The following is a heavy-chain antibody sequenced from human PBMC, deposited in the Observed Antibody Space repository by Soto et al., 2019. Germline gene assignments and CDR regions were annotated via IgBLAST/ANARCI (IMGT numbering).Heavy chain of an antibody. CDR1: GGSISTYY. CDR3: ARGAETTYYFDY. Sequence: PSETLSLTCTVSGGSISTYYWSWIRQPPGKGLEWIGYIYYSGSTNYNPSLKSRVTISVDTSKNQFSLKLSSVTAADTAVYYCARGAETTYYFDYWGQGTLVTVSS. J-gene: IGHJ4*02. CDR2: IYYSGST. V-gene: IGHV4-59*01.